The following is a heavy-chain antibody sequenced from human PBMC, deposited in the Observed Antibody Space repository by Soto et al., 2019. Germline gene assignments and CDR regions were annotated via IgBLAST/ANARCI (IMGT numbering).Heavy chain of an antibody. V-gene: IGHV4-34*01. CDR3: ARTGRDRFDP. CDR1: GGSFSGYY. D-gene: IGHD3-10*01. J-gene: IGHJ5*02. CDR2: INHSGST. Sequence: SETLSLTCAVYGGSFSGYYWSWIRQPPGKGLEWIGEINHSGSTNYNPSLKSRVTISVDTSKNQFSLKLSSVTAADTAVYYCARTGRDRFDPWGQGTLVTVSS.